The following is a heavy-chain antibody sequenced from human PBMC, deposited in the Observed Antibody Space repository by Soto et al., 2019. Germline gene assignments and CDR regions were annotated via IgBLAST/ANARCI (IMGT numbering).Heavy chain of an antibody. Sequence: GGSLRLSCAASGFTVSSNYMSWVRQAPGKGLEWVSVIYSGGSTYYADSVKGRFTISRHNSKNTLYLQMNSLRAEDTAVYYCARAKVYATRDYYYYMDVWGKGTTVTVSS. J-gene: IGHJ6*03. CDR3: ARAKVYATRDYYYYMDV. CDR1: GFTVSSNY. V-gene: IGHV3-53*04. CDR2: IYSGGST. D-gene: IGHD2-8*01.